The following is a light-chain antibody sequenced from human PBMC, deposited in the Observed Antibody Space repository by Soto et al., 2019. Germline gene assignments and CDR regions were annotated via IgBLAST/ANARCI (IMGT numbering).Light chain of an antibody. CDR1: SSDVGSYNL. V-gene: IGLV2-23*01. CDR2: EGT. J-gene: IGLJ1*01. CDR3: CSYAGRSTSV. Sequence: QSALTQPASVSGSPGQSITISCTGTSSDVGSYNLVSWYQQHPGKAPKLMIYEGTKRPSGVSNRFSGSKSGNTASLTISGLQAEDEAYYYCCSYAGRSTSVFGTGTKLTVL.